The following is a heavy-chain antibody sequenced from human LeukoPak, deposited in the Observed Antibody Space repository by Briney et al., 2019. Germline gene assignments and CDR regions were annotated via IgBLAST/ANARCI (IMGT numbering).Heavy chain of an antibody. CDR2: MNPNSGNT. CDR3: ARGGRDYGDFLAGH. CDR1: GYTFTSYD. D-gene: IGHD4-17*01. Sequence: ASVKVSCKASGYTFTSYDINWVRQATGQGLEWMGWMNPNSGNTGYAQKFQGRVIVSRDTSTSRVYMELYSLRSEDTAVYYCARGGRDYGDFLAGHWGQGTLVTVSS. J-gene: IGHJ4*02. V-gene: IGHV1-8*01.